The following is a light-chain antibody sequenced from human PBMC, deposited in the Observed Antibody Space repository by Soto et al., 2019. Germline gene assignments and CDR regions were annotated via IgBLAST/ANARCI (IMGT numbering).Light chain of an antibody. J-gene: IGKJ1*01. CDR3: QHYNSYSEA. Sequence: DIQMTQSPSSLSASLGDRGTITCRARHTISSWLAWYQQKPGKAPKLLIYRASTLKSGVPSRFSGSGSGTEFTLTISSLQPDDFATYYCQHYNSYSEAFGQGTKVDI. V-gene: IGKV1-5*03. CDR1: HTISSW. CDR2: RAS.